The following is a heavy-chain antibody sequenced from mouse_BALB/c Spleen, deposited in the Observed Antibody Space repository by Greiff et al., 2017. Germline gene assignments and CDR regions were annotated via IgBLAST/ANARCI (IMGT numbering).Heavy chain of an antibody. Sequence: DVMLVESGGDLVKPGGSLKLSCAASGFTFSSYGMSWVRQTPDKRLEWVATISSGGSYTYYPDSVKGRFTISRDNAKNTLYLQMSSLKSEDTAMYYCARDGYGNSLDYWGQGTTLTVSS. D-gene: IGHD2-10*02. V-gene: IGHV5-6*02. CDR3: ARDGYGNSLDY. CDR2: ISSGGSYT. CDR1: GFTFSSYG. J-gene: IGHJ2*01.